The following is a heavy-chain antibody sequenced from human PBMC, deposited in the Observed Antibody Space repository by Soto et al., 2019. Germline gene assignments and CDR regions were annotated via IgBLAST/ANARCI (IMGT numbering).Heavy chain of an antibody. D-gene: IGHD3-10*01. CDR1: GGTFSSYA. CDR3: ARDSLSGDYFDY. CDR2: IIPIFGTA. V-gene: IGHV1-69*13. J-gene: IGHJ4*02. Sequence: SVKVSCKASGGTFSSYAISWVRQAPGQGLEWMGGIIPIFGTANYAQRFQGRVTITADESTSTAYMELSSLRSEDTAVYYCARDSLSGDYFDYWGQGTLVTVSS.